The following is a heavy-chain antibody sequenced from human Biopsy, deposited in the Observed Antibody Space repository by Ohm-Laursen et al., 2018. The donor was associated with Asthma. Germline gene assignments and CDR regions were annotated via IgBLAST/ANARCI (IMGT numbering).Heavy chain of an antibody. Sequence: SLILSFAASLFTFIIYSIHFFLHSPFNFLYWFSVFVSYYDWCLKYYADSVNGRFTVSRDDSKNTLYLQMNSLRPDDTAVYYCARDVMEWYLPAFDFWGQGTLVTVSS. CDR3: ARDVMEWYLPAFDF. CDR2: FVSYYDWCLK. J-gene: IGHJ4*02. D-gene: IGHD3-3*01. V-gene: IGHV3-30-3*01. CDR1: LFTFIIYS.